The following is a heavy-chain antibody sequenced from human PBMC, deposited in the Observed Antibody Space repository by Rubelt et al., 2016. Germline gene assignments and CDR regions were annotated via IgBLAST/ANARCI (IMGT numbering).Heavy chain of an antibody. CDR3: ARPPDYYDSSRTDAFDI. CDR2: IYPGDSDT. D-gene: IGHD3-22*01. CDR1: GYSFTSYW. Sequence: EVQLVQSGAEVKKPGESLKISCKGSGYSFTSYWIGWVRQMPGQGLEWMGIIYPGDSDTRYSPSFQGQVAVSANKSISTSSLQWSSLKASDTAMCYCARPPDYYDSSRTDAFDIWGQGTTVTVSS. J-gene: IGHJ3*02. V-gene: IGHV5-51*01.